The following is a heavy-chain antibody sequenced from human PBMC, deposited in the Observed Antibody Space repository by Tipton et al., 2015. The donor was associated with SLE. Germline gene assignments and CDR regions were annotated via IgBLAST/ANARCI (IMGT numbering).Heavy chain of an antibody. D-gene: IGHD6-13*01. CDR2: ISYDGSNK. J-gene: IGHJ6*03. CDR1: GFTFSSYA. CDR3: AGLAAAGTRHYYMDV. Sequence: LRLSCAASGFTFSSYAMHWVRQAPGKGLEWVAVISYDGSNKYYADSVKGRFTTSRDSSKNTLYLQMNSLRAEDTAVYYCAGLAAAGTRHYYMDVWGKGTTVTVSS. V-gene: IGHV3-30*04.